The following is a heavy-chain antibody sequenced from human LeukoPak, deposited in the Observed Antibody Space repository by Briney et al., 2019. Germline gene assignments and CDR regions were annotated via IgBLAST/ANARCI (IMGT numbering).Heavy chain of an antibody. D-gene: IGHD2-21*01. CDR2: IDSDGTNR. J-gene: IGHJ4*02. CDR1: GFTFSRYW. CDR3: EERATGLPEY. Sequence: GGSLRLSHAASGFTFSRYWMHWVRQAPGKGLVWVSRIDSDGTNRDYADSVKGRFTISRDNAKNTVYLQMNSLRDDDTAVYCGEERATGLPEYWGQGSLVTVSS. V-gene: IGHV3-74*01.